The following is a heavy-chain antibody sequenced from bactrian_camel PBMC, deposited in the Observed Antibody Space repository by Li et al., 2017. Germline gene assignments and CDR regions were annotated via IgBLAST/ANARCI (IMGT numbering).Heavy chain of an antibody. J-gene: IGHJ6*01. CDR2: ISTGAGDT. V-gene: IGHV3S53*01. Sequence: QVQLVESGAGSVEAGGSLRLSCTMSGYTESVNVMGWWRQAPGKERKGVACISTGAGDTMYADAMKGRFTISHDKASNTVYLQTDNLKPEDTATYYCAADTHNPQIVVPETPCAGYGYWGRGTQVTVS. CDR3: AADTHNPQIVVPETPCAGYGY. CDR1: GYTESVNV. D-gene: IGHD6*01.